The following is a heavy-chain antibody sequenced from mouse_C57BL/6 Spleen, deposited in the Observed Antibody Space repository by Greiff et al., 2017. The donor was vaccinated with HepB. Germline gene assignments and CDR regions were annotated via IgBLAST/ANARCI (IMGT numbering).Heavy chain of an antibody. J-gene: IGHJ2*01. CDR1: GFTFSNYW. CDR2: IRLKSDNYAT. D-gene: IGHD1-1*01. V-gene: IGHV6-3*01. Sequence: EVKLQESGGGLVQPGGSMKLSCVASGFTFSNYWMNWVRQSPEKGLEWVAQIRLKSDNYATHYAESVKGRFTISRDDSKSSVYLQMNNLRAEDTGIYYCTGRKFTTVVVYYFDYWGQGTTLTVSS. CDR3: TGRKFTTVVVYYFDY.